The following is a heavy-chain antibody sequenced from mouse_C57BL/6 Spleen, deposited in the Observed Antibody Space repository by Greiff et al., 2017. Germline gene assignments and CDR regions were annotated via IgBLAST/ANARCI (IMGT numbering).Heavy chain of an antibody. CDR3: ARFEEDYYAMDY. Sequence: QVQLQQSGAELVRPGTSVKVSCKASGYAFTNYLIEWVKQRPGQGLEWIGVINPGSGGTNYNEKFKGKATLTADKSSRTAYMQLSSLTSEDSAVYFCARFEEDYYAMDYWGQGTSVTVSS. V-gene: IGHV1-54*01. CDR1: GYAFTNYL. CDR2: INPGSGGT. J-gene: IGHJ4*01.